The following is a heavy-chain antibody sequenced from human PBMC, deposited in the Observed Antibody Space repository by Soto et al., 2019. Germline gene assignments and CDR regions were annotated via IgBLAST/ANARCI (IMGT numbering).Heavy chain of an antibody. J-gene: IGHJ4*02. V-gene: IGHV4-31*03. Sequence: SETLSLTCTVSGGSISRGGYYWSWIRQHPGKGLEWIGYIYYSGSTYYNPSLKSRVTISVDTSKSQFSLKLSSVTAADTAVYYCARDHGDYYFGYWGQGTLVTVSS. CDR1: GGSISRGGYY. CDR3: ARDHGDYYFGY. D-gene: IGHD4-17*01. CDR2: IYYSGST.